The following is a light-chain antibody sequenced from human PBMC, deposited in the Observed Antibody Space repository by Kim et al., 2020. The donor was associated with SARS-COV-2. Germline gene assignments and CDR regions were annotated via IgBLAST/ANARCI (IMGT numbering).Light chain of an antibody. CDR1: PSLVHSDGGTY. CDR2: KTS. J-gene: IGKJ2*01. Sequence: PASLSCRSSPSLVHSDGGTYLSWLHQRPGQPPRLLIYKTSTRFSGVPDRFSGSGAGTHFTLTISRVEAEDVGIYYCMQTTQFPHTFGQGTKLEI. CDR3: MQTTQFPHT. V-gene: IGKV2-24*01.